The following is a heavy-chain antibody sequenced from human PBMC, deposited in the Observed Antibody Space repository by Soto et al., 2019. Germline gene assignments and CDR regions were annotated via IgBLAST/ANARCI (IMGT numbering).Heavy chain of an antibody. CDR3: ARNLARVPAAKKYYFDY. CDR1: DGSIRNYY. CDR2: IYYSGST. Sequence: SETLSVTYTVSDGSIRNYYWSWIRQPPGKGLEWIGYIYYSGSTNYNPSLKSRVTISVDTSKNQFSLKLSSVTAADTAVYYCARNLARVPAAKKYYFDYLGQGTLVTVSP. D-gene: IGHD2-2*01. J-gene: IGHJ4*02. V-gene: IGHV4-59*08.